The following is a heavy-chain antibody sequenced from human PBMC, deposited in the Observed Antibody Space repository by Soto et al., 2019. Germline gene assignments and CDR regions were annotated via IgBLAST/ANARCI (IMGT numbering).Heavy chain of an antibody. CDR2: ITSSGYNT. V-gene: IGHV3-48*03. D-gene: IGHD6-13*01. CDR3: ARGYSGGWSRGGYFEL. Sequence: PGGSLRLSCAASGFIFSTYEMNWVRQAPGKGLEWLSHITSSGYNTYYAESVKGRFTISRDNAKNLLYLEMNSLRAEDTAVYYCARGYSGGWSRGGYFELWGQGDLVTVSS. J-gene: IGHJ4*02. CDR1: GFIFSTYE.